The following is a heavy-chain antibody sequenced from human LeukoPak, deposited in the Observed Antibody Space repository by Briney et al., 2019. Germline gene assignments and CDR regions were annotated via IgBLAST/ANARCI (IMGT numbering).Heavy chain of an antibody. CDR2: IIPILGIA. Sequence: SVKVSCKASGGIFSSYAISWVRQAPGQGLEWMGRIIPILGIANYAQKFQGRVTMTEDTSTDTAYMELSSLRSEDTAVYYCATLYYYGSGSYYWFDPWGQGTLVTVSS. J-gene: IGHJ5*02. CDR3: ATLYYYGSGSYYWFDP. CDR1: GGIFSSYA. D-gene: IGHD3-10*01. V-gene: IGHV1-69*04.